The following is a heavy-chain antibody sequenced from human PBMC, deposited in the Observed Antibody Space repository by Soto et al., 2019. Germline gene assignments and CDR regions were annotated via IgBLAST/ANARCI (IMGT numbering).Heavy chain of an antibody. CDR1: GGTFSSYA. CDR2: IIPIFGTA. D-gene: IGHD4-17*01. CDR3: ARDSAEDDDPTVNTLADV. Sequence: ASVKVSCKASGGTFSSYAISWVRQAPGQGLEWMGGIIPIFGTANYAQKFQGRVTITADESTSTAYMELSSLRSEDTAVYYCARDSAEDDDPTVNTLADVWGQGTTVTVSS. V-gene: IGHV1-69*13. J-gene: IGHJ6*02.